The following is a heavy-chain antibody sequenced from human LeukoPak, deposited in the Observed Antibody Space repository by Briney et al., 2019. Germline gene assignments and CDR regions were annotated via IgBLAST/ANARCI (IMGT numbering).Heavy chain of an antibody. CDR2: IYYSGST. Sequence: SETLSLTCTVSGGSISSSSYYWGWIRQPPGKGLEWIGSIYYSGSTYYNPSLKSRVTISVDTSKNQFSLKLSSVTAADTAVYYCASSPIVVVPAAIVIHWFDPWGQGTLVTVSS. J-gene: IGHJ5*02. CDR1: GGSISSSSYY. CDR3: ASSPIVVVPAAIVIHWFDP. D-gene: IGHD2-2*01. V-gene: IGHV4-39*01.